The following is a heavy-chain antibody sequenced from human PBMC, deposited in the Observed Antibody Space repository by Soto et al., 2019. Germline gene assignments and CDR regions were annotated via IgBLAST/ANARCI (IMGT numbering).Heavy chain of an antibody. J-gene: IGHJ4*01. CDR1: IGSISGGVYY. D-gene: IGHD4-17*01. Sequence: TLALTCTVSIGSISGGVYYWSWIRHHPGKGLEWIGYIYYSGSTYYNPSLKSRVTISVDTSKNQFSLTLSSVTAAATAVYSCARVSYGDYGAYGLFEYWGHRTLVTVSS. CDR3: ARVSYGDYGAYGLFEY. CDR2: IYYSGST. V-gene: IGHV4-31*03.